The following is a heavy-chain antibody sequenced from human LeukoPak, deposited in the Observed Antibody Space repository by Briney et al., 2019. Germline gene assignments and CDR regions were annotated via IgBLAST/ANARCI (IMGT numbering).Heavy chain of an antibody. J-gene: IGHJ3*02. CDR2: INTDGSST. D-gene: IGHD6-19*01. CDR3: ARHSLSGWYDVFDI. V-gene: IGHV3-74*01. Sequence: GGSLRLSCVASGFTFSSYGMHWVRQAPGKGLVWVSRINTDGSSTSYADSVKGRFTISRDNAKNTLYLQMNSLRAEDTAVYYCARHSLSGWYDVFDIWGQGTMVTVSS. CDR1: GFTFSSYG.